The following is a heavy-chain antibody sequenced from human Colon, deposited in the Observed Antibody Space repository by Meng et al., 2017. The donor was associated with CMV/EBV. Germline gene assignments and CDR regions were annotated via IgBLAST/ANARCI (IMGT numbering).Heavy chain of an antibody. Sequence: SETLSLTCTVSGGSISSYYWTWIRQPPGKGLEWIGFIYDSGSTNYNPSLKSRVTISLDSSKNQFSLKQNSVTAADTAVYYCAREGRRGTSLPPYFHYYGVDVWGQGTTVTVSS. D-gene: IGHD2-15*01. CDR1: GGSISSYY. J-gene: IGHJ6*02. CDR2: IYDSGST. V-gene: IGHV4-59*01. CDR3: AREGRRGTSLPPYFHYYGVDV.